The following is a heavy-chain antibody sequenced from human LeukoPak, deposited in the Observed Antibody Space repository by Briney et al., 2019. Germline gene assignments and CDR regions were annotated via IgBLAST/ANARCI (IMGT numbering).Heavy chain of an antibody. Sequence: GGSLRLSCAASGFTFSDYYMSWIRQTPGKGLEWVSYITSSGSTIFYADSVKGRFTISRDNAKNSLYLQMNSLRAEDTAVYYCARDSSYGDYFDYWGQGTLVTVSS. CDR2: ITSSGSTI. V-gene: IGHV3-11*01. J-gene: IGHJ4*02. D-gene: IGHD3-16*01. CDR1: GFTFSDYY. CDR3: ARDSSYGDYFDY.